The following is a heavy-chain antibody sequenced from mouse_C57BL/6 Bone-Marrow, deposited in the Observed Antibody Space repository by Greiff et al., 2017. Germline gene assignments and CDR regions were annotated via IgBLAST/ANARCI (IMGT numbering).Heavy chain of an antibody. V-gene: IGHV14-4*01. J-gene: IGHJ3*01. Sequence: EVKLMESGAELVRPGASVKLSCTASGFNIKDDYMHWVKQRPEQGLEWIGWIDPENGDTEYASKFQGKATITADTSSNTAYLQLSSLTSEDTAVDYCTTGSPWFAYWGQGTLVTVSA. CDR3: TTGSPWFAY. D-gene: IGHD1-1*02. CDR2: IDPENGDT. CDR1: GFNIKDDY.